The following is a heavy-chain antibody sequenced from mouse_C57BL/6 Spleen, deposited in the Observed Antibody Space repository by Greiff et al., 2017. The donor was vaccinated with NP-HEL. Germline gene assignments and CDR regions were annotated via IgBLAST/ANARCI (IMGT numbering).Heavy chain of an antibody. CDR1: GFTFSDYR. D-gene: IGHD2-5*01. CDR2: ISSGSSTI. CDR3: ARPTIVTRGLYFDY. J-gene: IGHJ2*01. V-gene: IGHV5-17*01. Sequence: EVMLVESGGGLVKPGGSLKLSCAASGFTFSDYRMHWVRQAPEKGLEWVAYISSGSSTIYYADTVKGRFTISRDNAKNTLFLQMTSLRSEDTAMYYCARPTIVTRGLYFDYWGQGTTLTVSS.